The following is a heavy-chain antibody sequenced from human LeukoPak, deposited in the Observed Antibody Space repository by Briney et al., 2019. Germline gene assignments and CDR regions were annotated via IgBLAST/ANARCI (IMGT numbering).Heavy chain of an antibody. V-gene: IGHV4-59*01. CDR1: GGSISSYY. Sequence: SETLSLTCTVSGGSISSYYWSWIRQPPGKGLEWIGYIYYSGSTNHNPSLKSRVTISVDTSKNQFSLKLSSVTAADTAVYYCASLGTYYDYVWGSYRPYYFDYWGQGTLVTVSS. CDR2: IYYSGST. J-gene: IGHJ4*02. CDR3: ASLGTYYDYVWGSYRPYYFDY. D-gene: IGHD3-16*02.